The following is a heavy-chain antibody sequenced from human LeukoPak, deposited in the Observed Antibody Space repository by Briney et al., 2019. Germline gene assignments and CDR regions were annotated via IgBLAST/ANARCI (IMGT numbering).Heavy chain of an antibody. CDR3: ARDVVHGGPAAIGGMDV. D-gene: IGHD2-2*01. CDR1: GFTFSDYS. J-gene: IGHJ6*02. CDR2: ISSSSSYI. V-gene: IGHV3-21*01. Sequence: TGGSLRLSCAASGFTFSDYSMNWVRQAPGKGLEWVSSISSSSSYIYYADTVKGRFTISRDNAKNSLYLQMNSLRAEDTAVYYCARDVVHGGPAAIGGMDVWGQGTTVTVSS.